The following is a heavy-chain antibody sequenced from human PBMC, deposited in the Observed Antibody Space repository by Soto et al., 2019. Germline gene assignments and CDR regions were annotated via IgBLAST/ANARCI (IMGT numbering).Heavy chain of an antibody. Sequence: ASVKVSCKASGYTFTGYGISWVRQVPGQGLEWMGWISGYNGKTNYAQQLQGRVTMTTETSTSTAYMEVRSLRSDDTAVYYCARGGYYDSTGYYRTVFDYWGQGSLVTVSS. J-gene: IGHJ4*02. CDR1: GYTFTGYG. V-gene: IGHV1-18*01. CDR2: ISGYNGKT. CDR3: ARGGYYDSTGYYRTVFDY. D-gene: IGHD3-22*01.